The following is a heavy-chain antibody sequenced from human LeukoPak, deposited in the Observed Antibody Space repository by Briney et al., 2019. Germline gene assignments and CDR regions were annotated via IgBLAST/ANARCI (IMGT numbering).Heavy chain of an antibody. Sequence: GGSLRLSCAASGFTFSSYWMHWVRQAPGKGLVWVSRINSDGSSTSYADSVKGRFTISRDNAKNSLYLQMDSLRAEDTALYYCARAPITSPFYFDSWGQGTLVTVSS. CDR3: ARAPITSPFYFDS. CDR1: GFTFSSYW. D-gene: IGHD2-2*01. J-gene: IGHJ4*02. V-gene: IGHV3-74*01. CDR2: INSDGSST.